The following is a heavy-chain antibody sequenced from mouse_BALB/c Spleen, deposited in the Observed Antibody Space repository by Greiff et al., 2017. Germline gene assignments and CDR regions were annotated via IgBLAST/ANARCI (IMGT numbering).Heavy chain of an antibody. V-gene: IGHV5-6-5*01. J-gene: IGHJ3*01. D-gene: IGHD2-1*01. CDR3: AYGNSAWFAY. CDR2: ISSGGST. Sequence: EVMLVESGGGLVQPGGSLKLSCAASGFTFSSYAMSWVRQTPEKRLEWVASISSGGSTYYPDSVKGRFTISRDNARNILYLQMSSLRSEDTAMYYCAYGNSAWFAYWGQGTLVTVSA. CDR1: GFTFSSYA.